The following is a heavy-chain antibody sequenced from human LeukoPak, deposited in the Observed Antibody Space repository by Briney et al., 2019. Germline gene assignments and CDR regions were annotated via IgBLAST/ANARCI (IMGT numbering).Heavy chain of an antibody. D-gene: IGHD3-22*01. J-gene: IGHJ4*02. CDR1: GFTFDDYA. Sequence: PGRSLRLSCAASGFTFDDYAMHWVRQAPGKGLEWVSGISWNSGSIGYADSVKSRFTISRDNAKNSLYLQMNSLRAEDTALYYCAKGPINYDSSGYYSFDYWGQGTLVTVSS. CDR3: AKGPINYDSSGYYSFDY. V-gene: IGHV3-9*01. CDR2: ISWNSGSI.